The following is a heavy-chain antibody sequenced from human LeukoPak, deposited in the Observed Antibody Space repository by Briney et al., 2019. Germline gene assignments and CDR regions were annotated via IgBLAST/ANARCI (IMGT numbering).Heavy chain of an antibody. Sequence: ASVKVSCKASGGTFSSYAISWVRQAPGQGLEWMGGIIPIFGTANYARKFQGRVTITADESTSTAYMELSSLRSEDTAVYYCARSERVKCYYYYYGMDVWGQGTTVTVSS. CDR2: IIPIFGTA. CDR3: ARSERVKCYYYYYGMDV. V-gene: IGHV1-69*13. J-gene: IGHJ6*02. CDR1: GGTFSSYA. D-gene: IGHD1-1*01.